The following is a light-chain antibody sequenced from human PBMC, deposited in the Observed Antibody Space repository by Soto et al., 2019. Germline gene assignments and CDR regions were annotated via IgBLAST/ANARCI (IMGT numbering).Light chain of an antibody. CDR2: DVS. V-gene: IGKV1-5*01. J-gene: IGKJ1*01. CDR3: KQDESFSAT. CDR1: QSVSGW. Sequence: DIQMTQSPSALSASVGDTVTITCRASQSVSGWLAWYQQKPGKAPKLLIYDVSAFLRGVPPRFNGSGSGTKFKLTISGLQPEDFATYYCKQDESFSATCGPGTKV.